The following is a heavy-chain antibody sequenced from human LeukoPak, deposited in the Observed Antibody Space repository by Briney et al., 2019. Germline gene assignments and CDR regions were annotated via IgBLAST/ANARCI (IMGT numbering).Heavy chain of an antibody. CDR3: ARVASLLKELDP. Sequence: ASVKVSCKASGYTFTSYGISWVRQAPGQGLEWMGWISAFNGNTNYAQKLQGRVTMTTDTSTSTAYMELRSLRSDDTAVYYCARVASLLKELDPWGQGTLVTVSS. J-gene: IGHJ5*02. CDR2: ISAFNGNT. CDR1: GYTFTSYG. V-gene: IGHV1-18*01. D-gene: IGHD3-10*01.